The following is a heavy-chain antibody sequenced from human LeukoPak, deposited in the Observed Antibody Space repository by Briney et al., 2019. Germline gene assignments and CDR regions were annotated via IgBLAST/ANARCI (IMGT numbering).Heavy chain of an antibody. J-gene: IGHJ4*02. CDR3: ARVFHRQGGVFDY. CDR2: IIPIFGTA. D-gene: IGHD1-26*01. Sequence: ASVKVSCKASGCTFSSYAISWVRQAPAQGLEWMGRIIPIFGTANYAQKFQGRVTITTDESTSTAYMELSSMRSEDTAVDYCARVFHRQGGVFDYWGQGTLVTVSS. CDR1: GCTFSSYA. V-gene: IGHV1-69*05.